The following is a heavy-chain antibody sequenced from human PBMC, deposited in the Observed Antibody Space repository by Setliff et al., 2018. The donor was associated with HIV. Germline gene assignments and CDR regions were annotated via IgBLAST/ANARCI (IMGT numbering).Heavy chain of an antibody. CDR2: INEDGSEK. J-gene: IGHJ4*02. V-gene: IGHV3-7*01. CDR3: AREEYTQYYFDY. CDR1: GLTFSYYW. D-gene: IGHD6-6*01. Sequence: QPGGSLRLSCAASGLTFSYYWMSWVRQAPGKGLEWVANINEDGSEKNYVDSVKGRFTVSRDNSKNTLYLQMNSLRAEDTAVYYCAREEYTQYYFDYWGQGTLVTVSS.